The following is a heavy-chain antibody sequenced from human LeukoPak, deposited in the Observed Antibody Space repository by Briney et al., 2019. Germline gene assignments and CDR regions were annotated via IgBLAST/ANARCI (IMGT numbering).Heavy chain of an antibody. V-gene: IGHV4-61*05. J-gene: IGHJ6*03. D-gene: IGHD3-10*01. CDR1: GGSISSSSYY. CDR3: ARGRSSMVRGYYYYYMDD. CDR2: IYYSGST. Sequence: SETLSLTCTVSGGSISSSSYYWGWIRQPPGKGLEWIGYIYYSGSTNYNPSLKSRVTISVDTSKNQFSLKLSSVTAADTAVYYCARGRSSMVRGYYYYYMDDWGKGTTVTISS.